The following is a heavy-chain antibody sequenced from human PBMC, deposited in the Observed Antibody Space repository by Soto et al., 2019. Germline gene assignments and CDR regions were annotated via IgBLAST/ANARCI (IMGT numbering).Heavy chain of an antibody. V-gene: IGHV3-15*01. CDR1: GFTFSNAW. CDR3: TTGGYYDFRSGYWFDY. J-gene: IGHJ4*02. D-gene: IGHD3-3*01. Sequence: GGSLRLSCAASGFTFSNAWMSWVRQAPGKGLEWVGRIKSKTEGGTKDYAAPVKGRFTISRDDSKNTLYLQMNSLKTDDTAVYYCTTGGYYDFRSGYWFDYWGQGTLVTVSS. CDR2: IKSKTEGGTK.